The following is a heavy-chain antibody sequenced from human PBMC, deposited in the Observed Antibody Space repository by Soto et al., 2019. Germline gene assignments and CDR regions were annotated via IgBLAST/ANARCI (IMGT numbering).Heavy chain of an antibody. V-gene: IGHV3-30*18. CDR2: ISYDGSNK. Sequence: QVQLVESGGGVVQPGRSLRLSCAASGFTFSSYGMHWVRQAPGKGLEWVAVISYDGSNKYYADSVKGRFTISRDNSKNTLYLQMNSLRAEDRAVYYCAQDSHGYCSGGSCEGNYFAYWGQGTLVTVSS. D-gene: IGHD2-15*01. J-gene: IGHJ4*02. CDR1: GFTFSSYG. CDR3: AQDSHGYCSGGSCEGNYFAY.